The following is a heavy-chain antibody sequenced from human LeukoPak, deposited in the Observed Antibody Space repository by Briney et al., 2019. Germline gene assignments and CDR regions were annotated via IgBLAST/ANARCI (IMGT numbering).Heavy chain of an antibody. Sequence: ASVKVSCKASGYNFRSYGIGWVRQAPRQGREWMGWITAGNGNTNYAQKVQGRVTMTTDTSTSTAYMELRSLRSDDTAVYFCARDLARGYSYGYNAFDIWGQGTMVTVSS. V-gene: IGHV1-18*01. J-gene: IGHJ3*02. CDR2: ITAGNGNT. D-gene: IGHD5-18*01. CDR1: GYNFRSYG. CDR3: ARDLARGYSYGYNAFDI.